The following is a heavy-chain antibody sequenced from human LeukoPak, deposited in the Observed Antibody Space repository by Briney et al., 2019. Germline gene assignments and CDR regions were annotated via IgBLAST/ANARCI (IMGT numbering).Heavy chain of an antibody. V-gene: IGHV1-18*01. CDR2: ISAYNGNT. Sequence: ASVKVSCKASGYTFTSYVISWVRQAPGQGLEWMGWISAYNGNTNYAQKLQGRVTMTTDTSTSTAYMELRSLRSDDTAVYYCARDLGLWFGEFSRYYYGMDVWGQGTTVTVSS. J-gene: IGHJ6*02. CDR1: GYTFTSYV. D-gene: IGHD3-10*01. CDR3: ARDLGLWFGEFSRYYYGMDV.